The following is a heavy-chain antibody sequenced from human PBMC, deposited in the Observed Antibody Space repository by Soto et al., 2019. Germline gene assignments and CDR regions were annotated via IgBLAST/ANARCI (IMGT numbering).Heavy chain of an antibody. V-gene: IGHV4-39*01. D-gene: IGHD6-13*01. CDR3: ARQSIAAASLDY. CDR2: IYYSGST. CDR1: GGSISSSSYY. J-gene: IGHJ4*02. Sequence: QLQLQESGPGLVKPSETLSLTCTVSGGSISSSSYYWGWIRQPPGKGLEWIGSIYYSGSTYYNPSLKSRVTISVDTSKNQFSLKLSSVTAADTAVYYCARQSIAAASLDYWGQGTLVTVSS.